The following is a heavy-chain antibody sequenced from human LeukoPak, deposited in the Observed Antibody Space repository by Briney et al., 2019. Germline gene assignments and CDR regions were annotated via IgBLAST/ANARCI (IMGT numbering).Heavy chain of an antibody. D-gene: IGHD6-19*01. CDR1: GNSISIYW. CDR2: VYSGDSNP. Sequence: GESLKISCKVSGNSISIYWIGWVRQMPGKGLEWMGIVYSGDSNPRYSPSFQGQITMSADKSITTAYLRWISLKASDTAMYYCARDSEEGLGYFDYWGQGTLVTVSS. V-gene: IGHV5-51*01. J-gene: IGHJ4*02. CDR3: ARDSEEGLGYFDY.